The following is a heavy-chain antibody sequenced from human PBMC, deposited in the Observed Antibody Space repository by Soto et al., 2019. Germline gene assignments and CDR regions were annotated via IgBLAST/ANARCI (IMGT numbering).Heavy chain of an antibody. Sequence: QVQLQQSGPGPVKPSETLSLTCSVSGGSISRYFKNWIRQAPGKGLEWIGCIYDSGDANYNPSLKSRVTISLDTSKNQFSLKLSSVTAADTAVYYCVSSRTAVFGDALDIWALGTMVTVSS. CDR1: GGSISRYF. J-gene: IGHJ3*02. CDR2: IYDSGDA. CDR3: VSSRTAVFGDALDI. D-gene: IGHD3-3*01. V-gene: IGHV4-59*03.